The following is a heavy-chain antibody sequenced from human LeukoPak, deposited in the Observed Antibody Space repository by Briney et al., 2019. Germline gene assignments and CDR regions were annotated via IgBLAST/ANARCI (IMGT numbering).Heavy chain of an antibody. CDR2: IYPGDSDT. J-gene: IGHJ3*02. Sequence: GESLKISCKGSGYSFTSYWIGWVRQMPGKGLDWMGIIYPGDSDTRYSPSFQGQVTISADKSISTAYLQWSSLKASDTAMYYCASSLLAWNYGGWSAFDIWGQGTMVTVSS. V-gene: IGHV5-51*01. D-gene: IGHD1-7*01. CDR1: GYSFTSYW. CDR3: ASSLLAWNYGGWSAFDI.